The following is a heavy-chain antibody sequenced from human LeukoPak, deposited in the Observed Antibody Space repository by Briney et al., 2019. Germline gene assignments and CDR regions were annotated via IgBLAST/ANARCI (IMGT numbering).Heavy chain of an antibody. CDR2: IIPIFGTA. V-gene: IGHV1-69*05. CDR1: GGTFSSYA. D-gene: IGHD5-18*01. J-gene: IGHJ4*02. Sequence: ASVKVSCKASGGTFSSYAISWVRQAPGQGLEWMGGIIPIFGTANYAQKFQGRVTITTDESTSTAYMELSSLRSEDTAVYYCATNRGRQFYGYDWGQGTLVTVSS. CDR3: ATNRGRQFYGYD.